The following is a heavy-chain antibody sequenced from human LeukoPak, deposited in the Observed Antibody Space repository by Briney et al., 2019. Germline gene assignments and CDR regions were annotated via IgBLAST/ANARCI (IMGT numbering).Heavy chain of an antibody. J-gene: IGHJ4*02. CDR2: ISRASESI. CDR3: ARALWFGETFPAY. V-gene: IGHV3-21*01. CDR1: GFTFNTYS. Sequence: PGGSLRLSCAASGFTFNTYSMSWVRQAPGKGLEWVSIISRASESIFYADSVKGRFTISRDSAKNSLYLQMNSLRAEDTAVYYCARALWFGETFPAYWGQGTLVTVSS. D-gene: IGHD3-10*01.